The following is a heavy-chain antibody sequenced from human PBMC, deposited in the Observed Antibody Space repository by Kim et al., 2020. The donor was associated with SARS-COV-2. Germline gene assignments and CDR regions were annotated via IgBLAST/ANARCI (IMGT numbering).Heavy chain of an antibody. J-gene: IGHJ3*02. CDR1: GGSISSGGYY. D-gene: IGHD3-22*01. V-gene: IGHV4-31*03. CDR2: IYHTGST. Sequence: SETLSLTCTVSGGSISSGGYYWSWIRQLPGRGLEWIGYIYHTGSTYYNPSLHSRVSISIDTSKNQFSLKLTSVTAADTAIYYCARHDFDSTGYLHEDSFDIWGQGTLVTVSS. CDR3: ARHDFDSTGYLHEDSFDI.